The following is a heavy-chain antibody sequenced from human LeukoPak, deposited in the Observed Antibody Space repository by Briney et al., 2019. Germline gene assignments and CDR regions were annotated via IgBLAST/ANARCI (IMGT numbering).Heavy chain of an antibody. J-gene: IGHJ6*02. CDR3: ARDSTGYSSGWYLGYGMDV. Sequence: SVKVSCKASGGTFSSYAISWVRQAPGQGLEWMGGIIPIFGTANYAQKFQGRVTITADESTSTAYMELSSLRSEDTAVYYCARDSTGYSSGWYLGYGMDVWGQGATVTVSS. CDR1: GGTFSSYA. CDR2: IIPIFGTA. D-gene: IGHD6-19*01. V-gene: IGHV1-69*13.